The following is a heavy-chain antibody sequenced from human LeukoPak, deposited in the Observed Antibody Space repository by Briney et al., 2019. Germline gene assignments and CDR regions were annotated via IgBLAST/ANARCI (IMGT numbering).Heavy chain of an antibody. Sequence: GGPLRLSCAASGFTFSSCSMNWVRQAPGKGLEWVSSISSTGSYIYYTDSMKGRFTISRDNAKNSLYLQMNSLRAEDTAVYYCAKDRCSGYSCYSPNLWGQGTLVTVSS. CDR3: AKDRCSGYSCYSPNL. CDR2: ISSTGSYI. J-gene: IGHJ5*02. CDR1: GFTFSSCS. V-gene: IGHV3-21*01. D-gene: IGHD2-15*01.